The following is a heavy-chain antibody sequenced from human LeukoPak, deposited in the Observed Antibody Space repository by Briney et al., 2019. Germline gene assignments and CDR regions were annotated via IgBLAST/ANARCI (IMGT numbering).Heavy chain of an antibody. V-gene: IGHV1-69*13. J-gene: IGHJ4*02. CDR3: ARDSTDNYYDSSGYYRY. CDR1: GGTFSSYA. Sequence: GASVKVSCKASGGTFSSYAISWVRQAPGQELEWMGGIIPIFGTANYAQKFQGRVTITADESTSTAYMELSSLRSEDTAVYYCARDSTDNYYDSSGYYRYWGQGTLVTVSS. CDR2: IIPIFGTA. D-gene: IGHD3-22*01.